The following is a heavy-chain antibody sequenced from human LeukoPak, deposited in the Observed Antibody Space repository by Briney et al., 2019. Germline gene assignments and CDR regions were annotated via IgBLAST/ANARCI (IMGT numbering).Heavy chain of an antibody. CDR1: GGSISSGSYY. J-gene: IGHJ4*02. D-gene: IGHD3-10*01. CDR2: IYTSGST. V-gene: IGHV4-61*02. CDR3: ARYATNYYGSGSYPWYFDY. Sequence: SETLSLTCTVSGGSISSGSYYWNWIRQPAGKGLEWIGRIYTSGSTNYNPSLKSRVTISVDTSKNQFSLKLSSVTAADTAVYYCARYATNYYGSGSYPWYFDYWGQGTLVTVSS.